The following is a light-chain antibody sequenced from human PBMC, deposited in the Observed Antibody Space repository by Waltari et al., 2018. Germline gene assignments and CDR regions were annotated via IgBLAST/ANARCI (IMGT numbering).Light chain of an antibody. CDR1: QSVGGS. CDR3: QQHGNWPLT. J-gene: IGKJ4*01. Sequence: EIVLTQSPATLSLSPGEGATLSCRASQSVGGSLAWYQQKPGQAPRLLIYKSSHRPTCIPGRFSGSGSGTDFTLTISSLAPEDFAVYYCQQHGNWPLTFGGGTKVEIK. CDR2: KSS. V-gene: IGKV3-11*01.